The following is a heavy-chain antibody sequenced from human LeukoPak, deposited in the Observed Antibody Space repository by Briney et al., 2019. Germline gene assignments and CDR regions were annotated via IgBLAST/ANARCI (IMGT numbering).Heavy chain of an antibody. Sequence: ASVKDSCKASGYTFTSYAMNWVRQAPGQGLEWMGWINTNTGNPTYAQGFTGRFVFSLDTSVSTAYLQISSLKAEDTAVYYCASAFREWLQPGAFDYWGQGTLVTVSS. J-gene: IGHJ4*02. V-gene: IGHV7-4-1*02. D-gene: IGHD5-24*01. CDR2: INTNTGNP. CDR1: GYTFTSYA. CDR3: ASAFREWLQPGAFDY.